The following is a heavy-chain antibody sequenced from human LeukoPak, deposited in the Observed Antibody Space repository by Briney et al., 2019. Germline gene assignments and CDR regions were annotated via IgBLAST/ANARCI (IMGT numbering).Heavy chain of an antibody. J-gene: IGHJ5*02. Sequence: SETLSLTCTVSGGSISSSSYYWGWIRQPPGKRLEWIGSIYYSGSTYYNPSLKSRVTISVDTSKDQFSLKLSSVTAADTAVYYCARQNIAAAGTNWFDPWGQGTLVTVSS. V-gene: IGHV4-39*01. CDR3: ARQNIAAAGTNWFDP. D-gene: IGHD6-13*01. CDR2: IYYSGST. CDR1: GGSISSSSYY.